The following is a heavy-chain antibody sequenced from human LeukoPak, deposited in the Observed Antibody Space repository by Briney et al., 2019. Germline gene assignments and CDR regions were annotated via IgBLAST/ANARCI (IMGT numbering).Heavy chain of an antibody. V-gene: IGHV3-30-3*01. D-gene: IGHD6-6*01. CDR2: VSYDGTNK. J-gene: IGHJ4*02. Sequence: GGSLRLSCAASGFTFSSHAMHWVRQAPGKGLEWVALVSYDGTNKYYADSVMGRFTVSRDNPKNTLYLQMNSLRAEDTAVYYCARDQQGGESSSDYWGQGTLVTVSS. CDR3: ARDQQGGESSSDY. CDR1: GFTFSSHA.